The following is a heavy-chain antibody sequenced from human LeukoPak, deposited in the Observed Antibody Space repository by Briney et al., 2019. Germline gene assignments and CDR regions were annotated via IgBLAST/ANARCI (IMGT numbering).Heavy chain of an antibody. CDR3: ARGPVAGPGDY. V-gene: IGHV4-4*02. Sequence: SETLALTCAVSGGSSSSSNWWSWVRQPPGKGLEWIGEIYHSGSTNYNPSLKSRVTISVDTSKNQFSLKLSSVTAADTAVYYCARGPVAGPGDYWGQGTLVTVSS. D-gene: IGHD6-19*01. CDR1: GGSSSSSNW. CDR2: IYHSGST. J-gene: IGHJ4*02.